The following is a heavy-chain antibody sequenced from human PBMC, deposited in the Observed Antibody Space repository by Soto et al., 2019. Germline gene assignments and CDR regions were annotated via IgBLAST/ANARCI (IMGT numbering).Heavy chain of an antibody. D-gene: IGHD3-9*01. V-gene: IGHV5-51*01. CDR2: IYPGNSDT. CDR1: GYNFANYW. CDR3: ARHVYYDVLKKNY. J-gene: IGHJ4*02. Sequence: GESLKISCKGSGYNFANYWLGWVRQMPGKGLEWMGIIYPGNSDTRYSPSFQGQVTISADTSISTAYLEWSSLKASDTAIYYCARHVYYDVLKKNYWGQGTLVTVSS.